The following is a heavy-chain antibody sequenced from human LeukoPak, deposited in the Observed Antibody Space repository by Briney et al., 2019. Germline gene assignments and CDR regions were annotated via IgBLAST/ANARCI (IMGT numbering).Heavy chain of an antibody. D-gene: IGHD1-26*01. CDR2: INPNSGGT. J-gene: IGHJ4*02. V-gene: IGHV1-2*02. CDR3: ARGLVGATSCFDY. CDR1: GYTFTGCY. Sequence: ASVKVSCKASGYTFTGCYMHWVRQAPGQGLEWMGWINPNSGGTNYAQKFQGRVTMTRDTSISTAYMELSRLRSDDTAVYYCARGLVGATSCFDYWGQGTLVTVSS.